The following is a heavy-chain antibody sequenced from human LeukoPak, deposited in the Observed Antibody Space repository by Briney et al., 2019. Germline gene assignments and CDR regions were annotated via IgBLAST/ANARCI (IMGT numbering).Heavy chain of an antibody. CDR1: GGSFSGYY. J-gene: IGHJ3*02. CDR2: IPHSGST. CDR3: ARVRYYYDSSGYYSDAFDI. D-gene: IGHD3-22*01. V-gene: IGHV4-34*01. Sequence: SETLFLTCAVYGGSFSGYYWSWIRQPPGKGLEWIGEIPHSGSTNYNPSLQSRVTISVDTSKNQFSLKLSSVTAADTAVYYCARVRYYYDSSGYYSDAFDIWGQGTMVTVSS.